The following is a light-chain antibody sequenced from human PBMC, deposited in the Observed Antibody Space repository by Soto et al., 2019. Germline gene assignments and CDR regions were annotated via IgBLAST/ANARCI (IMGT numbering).Light chain of an antibody. J-gene: IGKJ3*01. CDR3: QQYGGSPFT. Sequence: EIVLTQSPGTLSLSPGESATLSCRASQSVSVNSLAWYQQKGGQAPRLLIYAASTRATGVPDRFSSTGSGTDFALTISRLETDDSAVYYCQQYGGSPFTFGPGTKVDIK. V-gene: IGKV3-20*01. CDR1: QSVSVNS. CDR2: AAS.